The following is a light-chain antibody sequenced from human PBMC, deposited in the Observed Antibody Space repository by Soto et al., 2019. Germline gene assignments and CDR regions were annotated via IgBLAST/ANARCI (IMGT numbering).Light chain of an antibody. Sequence: DVVMTQSPLSLPVTPGQPASISCRSSQSLVYIDGSILLNWFHQRPGQSPRRLIYKVSNRDSGVPDRFSGSGSGTDFTLRISRVEADDFGIYYCMQGTHWPFTFGPGTKVDIK. CDR2: KVS. V-gene: IGKV2-30*01. J-gene: IGKJ3*01. CDR3: MQGTHWPFT. CDR1: QSLVYIDGSIL.